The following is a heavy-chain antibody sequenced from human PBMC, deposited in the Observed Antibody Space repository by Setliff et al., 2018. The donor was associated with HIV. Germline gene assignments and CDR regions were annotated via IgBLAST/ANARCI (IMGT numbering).Heavy chain of an antibody. CDR1: GGSFSGHS. D-gene: IGHD2-2*01. CDR3: ARETSVTPVGLDS. V-gene: IGHV4-34*01. CDR2: INRSGSA. J-gene: IGHJ5*01. Sequence: SETLSLTCAVYGGSFSGHSWTWIRQPPGKGLEWIGEINRSGSANYNRSLKSRVTMSVDTSKRQFSLKLNSVTAADTAVYYCARETSVTPVGLDSWGPGILVTVSS.